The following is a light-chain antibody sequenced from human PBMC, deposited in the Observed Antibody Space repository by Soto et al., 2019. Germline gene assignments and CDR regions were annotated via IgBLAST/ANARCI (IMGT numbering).Light chain of an antibody. CDR1: RSLGTYS. CDR2: GTS. V-gene: IGKV3-20*01. CDR3: QHYCDSLFI. Sequence: EIVLTQSPGTLSLSPGERATLLCRASRSLGTYSLTGYQQKPGQAPRVLISGTSSRATGIPDRFSGSGSGTYFTRTISRVEPEDFEVYYCQHYCDSLFIFGPGTKVEFK. J-gene: IGKJ3*01.